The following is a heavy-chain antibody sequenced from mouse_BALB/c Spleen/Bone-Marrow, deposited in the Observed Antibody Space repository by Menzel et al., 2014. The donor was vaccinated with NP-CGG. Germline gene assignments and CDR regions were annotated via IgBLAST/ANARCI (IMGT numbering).Heavy chain of an antibody. CDR1: GFTFSDYY. D-gene: IGHD2-1*01. Sequence: EVQRVESGGGLVKPGGSLKLSCAASGFTFSDYYMYWVRQTPEKRLEWVATISDGGSYTYYPDSVKGRFTISRDNAKNNLYLQMSSLKSEDTAMYYCGRYGNYPMDYWGQGTSVTVSS. V-gene: IGHV5-4*02. J-gene: IGHJ4*01. CDR3: GRYGNYPMDY. CDR2: ISDGGSYT.